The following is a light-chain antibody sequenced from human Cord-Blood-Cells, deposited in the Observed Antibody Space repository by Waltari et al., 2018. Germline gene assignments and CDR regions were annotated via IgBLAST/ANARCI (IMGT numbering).Light chain of an antibody. CDR1: QSLLHSNGYNY. Sequence: DIVMTQSPLSLPVNPGEPASISCRSSQSLLHSNGYNYLDWYLQKPGQSPQLLIYLGSNRASGAPDRFSGIGAGTEFTLKISRVEAEDVGVYYCMQALQTPFTFG. CDR3: MQALQTPFT. V-gene: IGKV2-28*01. J-gene: IGKJ3*01. CDR2: LGS.